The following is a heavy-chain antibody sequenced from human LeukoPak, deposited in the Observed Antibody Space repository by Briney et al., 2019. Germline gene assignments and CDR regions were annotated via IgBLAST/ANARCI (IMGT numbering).Heavy chain of an antibody. V-gene: IGHV3-23*01. D-gene: IGHD2-2*01. CDR2: ISGSGGST. CDR1: GFTFSSYA. Sequence: PGGSLRLSCAASGFTFSSYAMSWVRQAPGKGLEWVSAISGSGGSTYYADSVKGRFTISRDNSKYTLYLQMNSLRAEDTAVYYWAKKNRDIVVVPAATYDYWGQGTLVAVSS. J-gene: IGHJ4*02. CDR3: AKKNRDIVVVPAATYDY.